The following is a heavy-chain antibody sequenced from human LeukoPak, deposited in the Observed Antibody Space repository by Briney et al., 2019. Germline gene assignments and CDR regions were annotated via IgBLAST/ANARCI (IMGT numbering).Heavy chain of an antibody. CDR1: GFTVSSHY. Sequence: GGSLRLSCAASGFTVSSHYISWVRQAPGKGLEWVSVLYSGGDTYYADSVKGRFTISRHNSKNTLYLQMNSLRPEDTAVYYCARESTPRRLDTAMVRSDYWGQGTLVTVSS. CDR2: LYSGGDT. J-gene: IGHJ4*02. D-gene: IGHD5-18*01. V-gene: IGHV3-53*04. CDR3: ARESTPRRLDTAMVRSDY.